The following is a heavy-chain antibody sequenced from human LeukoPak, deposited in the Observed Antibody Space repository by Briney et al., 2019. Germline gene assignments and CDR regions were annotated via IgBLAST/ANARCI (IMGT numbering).Heavy chain of an antibody. Sequence: GESLKFSCKAYGYNFFSNYWIAWVRQMPGKGLEWMGILYPAGSDSIYSPSFQGQVTISADQSISTAYLQWSSLKASDTAMYYCASPQGGYNSSGPSWGYWGQGTLVTVSS. V-gene: IGHV5-51*01. D-gene: IGHD3-22*01. CDR3: ASPQGGYNSSGPSWGY. CDR1: GYNFFSNYW. J-gene: IGHJ4*02. CDR2: LYPAGSDS.